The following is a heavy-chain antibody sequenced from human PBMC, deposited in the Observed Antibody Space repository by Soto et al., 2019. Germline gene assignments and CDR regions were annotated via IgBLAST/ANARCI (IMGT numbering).Heavy chain of an antibody. CDR2: ISSSSSTI. CDR1: GFTFSNYS. J-gene: IGHJ5*02. D-gene: IGHD2-2*01. Sequence: EVHLVESGGGLVQPGGSLRLSCAASGFTFSNYSMNWVRQAPEKGLEWVSYISSSSSTIYYGDSVKGRFTISRASAKNSLYRQMHSLRVEDTAVNKWARESAALHGVDPWGQGTLVTVSS. V-gene: IGHV3-48*01. CDR3: ARESAALHGVDP.